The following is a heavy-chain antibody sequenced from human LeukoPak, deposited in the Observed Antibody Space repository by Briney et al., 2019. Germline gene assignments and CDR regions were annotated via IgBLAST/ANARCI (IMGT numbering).Heavy chain of an antibody. CDR2: IYWDDDK. Sequence: SGPTLVNPTQTLTPTCTFSGFSLSTSGVGVGWIRQPPGKALEWLALIYWDDDKRYSPSLRTRLTITKDTSKNQVVLTMTNMDPVDTATYYCAHRSADYGGNSGYYFDYWGQGTLVTVSS. CDR1: GFSLSTSGVG. V-gene: IGHV2-5*02. D-gene: IGHD4-23*01. CDR3: AHRSADYGGNSGYYFDY. J-gene: IGHJ4*02.